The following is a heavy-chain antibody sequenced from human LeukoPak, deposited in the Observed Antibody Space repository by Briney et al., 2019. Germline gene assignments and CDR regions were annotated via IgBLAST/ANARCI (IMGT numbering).Heavy chain of an antibody. CDR3: ASSLRRSSGWSTSDY. CDR1: GSTFTSYW. CDR2: IYPGDSTT. V-gene: IGHV5-51*01. J-gene: IGHJ4*02. D-gene: IGHD6-19*01. Sequence: GESLKISCKGSGSTFTSYWIGWVRQMHGKGLEWLRIIYPGDSTTRYSPSFQGQVTISADKSISTAYLQWSSLKASDTAMYYCASSLRRSSGWSTSDYWGQGTLVTVSS.